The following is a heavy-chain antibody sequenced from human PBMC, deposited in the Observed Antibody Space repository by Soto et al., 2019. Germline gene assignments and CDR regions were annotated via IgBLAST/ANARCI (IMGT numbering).Heavy chain of an antibody. V-gene: IGHV4-39*01. CDR2: IYYNGDT. Sequence: QLRLQESGPGLVKPSETLSLTCTVSGASISSDGFYWGWIRQPPGKGLEWIASIYYNGDTFHTPSFKSRVTMSVDTSKNTFSLDLRSVTAADTAVYYCTRHVRDSRSLSGRYYFDYWGQGSLVTVSS. CDR1: GASISSDGFY. J-gene: IGHJ4*01. D-gene: IGHD6-6*01. CDR3: TRHVRDSRSLSGRYYFDY.